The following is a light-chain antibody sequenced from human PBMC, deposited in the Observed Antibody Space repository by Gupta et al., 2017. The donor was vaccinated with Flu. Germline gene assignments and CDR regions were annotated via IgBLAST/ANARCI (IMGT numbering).Light chain of an antibody. CDR2: GNS. J-gene: IGLJ2*01. CDR3: QSYDSSLSGVV. CDR1: SSNIGAGYD. V-gene: IGLV1-40*01. Sequence: QSVLTQPPSVSGAPGQRVTTSCTGSSSNIGAGYDVHWYQQLPGTAPNLLIYGNSNRPSGVPDRFSGSKSGTSASLAITGLQAEDEADYYCQSYDSSLSGVVFGGGTKLTVL.